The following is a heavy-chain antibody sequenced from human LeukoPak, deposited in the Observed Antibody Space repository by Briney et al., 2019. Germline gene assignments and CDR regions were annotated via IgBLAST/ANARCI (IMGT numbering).Heavy chain of an antibody. CDR3: ARFTTTRGAFDI. CDR2: INPNSGGT. D-gene: IGHD4-11*01. CDR1: GDTFSSYY. V-gene: IGHV1-2*02. Sequence: ASVKVSCKASGDTFSSYYMHWVRQAPGQGLEWMGWINPNSGGTNYAQKFQGRVTMTRDTSISTAYMELSRLRSDDTAVYYCARFTTTRGAFDIWGQGTMVTVSS. J-gene: IGHJ3*02.